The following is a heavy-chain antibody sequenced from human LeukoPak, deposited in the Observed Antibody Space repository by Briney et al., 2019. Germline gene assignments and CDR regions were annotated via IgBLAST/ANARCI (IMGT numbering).Heavy chain of an antibody. CDR2: ITSSSSYI. D-gene: IGHD3-22*01. V-gene: IGHV3-21*01. J-gene: IGHJ4*02. Sequence: PGGSLRLSCAASGFTFSSYAMNWVRQAPGKGLEWVSSITSSSSYIYYADSVKGRFTISRDNAKNPLYLQMNSLRAEDTAVYYCARHVVAVGFDYWGQGTLVTVSS. CDR1: GFTFSSYA. CDR3: ARHVVAVGFDY.